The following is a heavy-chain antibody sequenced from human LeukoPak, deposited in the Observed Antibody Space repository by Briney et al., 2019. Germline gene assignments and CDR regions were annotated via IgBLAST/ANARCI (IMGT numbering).Heavy chain of an antibody. CDR1: GYTFTDYY. Sequence: ASVKVSCKASGYTFTDYYVHWVRQAPGQGLEWMGWIIPHSGGTYYAERFQGRVIMTRDTPISTAYLEVSSLRSDDTAVYYCARFGAAPVAHYWGQGTLVAVSS. CDR3: ARFGAAPVAHY. J-gene: IGHJ4*02. D-gene: IGHD3-10*01. CDR2: IIPHSGGT. V-gene: IGHV1-2*02.